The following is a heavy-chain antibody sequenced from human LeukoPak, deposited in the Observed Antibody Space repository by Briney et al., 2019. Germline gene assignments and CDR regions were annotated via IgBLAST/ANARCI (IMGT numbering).Heavy chain of an antibody. Sequence: SETLSLTCTVSGGSISSSSYYWGWIRQPPGKGLEWIGSIYYSGSTYYNPSLKSRVTISVDTSKNQFSLKLSSVTAADTAVYYCARVGGSYAYTPWGQGTLVTVSS. J-gene: IGHJ5*02. CDR1: GGSISSSSYY. V-gene: IGHV4-39*01. CDR2: IYYSGST. CDR3: ARVGGSYAYTP. D-gene: IGHD1-26*01.